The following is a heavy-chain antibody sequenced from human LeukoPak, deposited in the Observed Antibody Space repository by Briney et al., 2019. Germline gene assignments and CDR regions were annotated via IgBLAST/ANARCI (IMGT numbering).Heavy chain of an antibody. CDR2: IYYSGST. D-gene: IGHD3-10*01. V-gene: IGHV4-59*01. CDR1: GGSISSYY. J-gene: IGHJ5*02. Sequence: SETLSLTCTVSGGSISSYYWSWIRQPPGKGLEWIGYIYYSGSTNYNPSLKSRVTISVDTSKNQFSLKLSSVTAADTAVYYCARGVYGSGSYYNRWFDPWGQGTLVPVSS. CDR3: ARGVYGSGSYYNRWFDP.